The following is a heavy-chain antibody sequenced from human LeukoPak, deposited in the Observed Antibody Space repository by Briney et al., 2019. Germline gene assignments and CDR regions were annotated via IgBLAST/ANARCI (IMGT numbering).Heavy chain of an antibody. CDR1: GHTFTGYY. J-gene: IGHJ6*02. CDR3: ARYRFFSRTYGMDV. Sequence: ASVKVSCKASGHTFTGYYMHWVRQAPGQGLEWMGWINPNSGGTNYAQKFQGWVTMTRDTSISTAYMELSSLRSEDTAVYYCARYRFFSRTYGMDVWGQGTTVTVSS. D-gene: IGHD3-3*01. V-gene: IGHV1-2*04. CDR2: INPNSGGT.